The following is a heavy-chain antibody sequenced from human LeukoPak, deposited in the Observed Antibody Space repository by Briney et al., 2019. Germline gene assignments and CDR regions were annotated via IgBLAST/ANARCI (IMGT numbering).Heavy chain of an antibody. D-gene: IGHD4-23*01. CDR3: ARAYGYGYGGSAPFDY. CDR1: GFTFSSYD. J-gene: IGHJ4*02. CDR2: IGTAGDT. Sequence: GGSLRLSCAASGFTFSSYDMLWVRQATGKGLEWVSAIGTAGDTYYPGSVKGRFTISRENAKNSLYLQMNSLRAGDTAVYYCARAYGYGYGGSAPFDYWGQGTLVTVSS. V-gene: IGHV3-13*01.